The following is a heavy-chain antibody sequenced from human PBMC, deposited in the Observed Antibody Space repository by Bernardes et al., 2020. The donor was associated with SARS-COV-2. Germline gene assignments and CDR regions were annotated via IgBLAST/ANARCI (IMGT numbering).Heavy chain of an antibody. V-gene: IGHV4-34*01. CDR2: IDHRGSA. Sequence: SETLSLTCAVYGGSFTDYYWTWIRQRPGKALEWIGDIDHRGSANYNPSLKSRVTISLDKSKSQFSLKLTSVTAADTAVYYCARGVVTIFGVLIMIPARGWLDPWGQGTPVTVSS. CDR1: GGSFTDYY. CDR3: ARGVVTIFGVLIMIPARGWLDP. D-gene: IGHD3-3*01. J-gene: IGHJ5*02.